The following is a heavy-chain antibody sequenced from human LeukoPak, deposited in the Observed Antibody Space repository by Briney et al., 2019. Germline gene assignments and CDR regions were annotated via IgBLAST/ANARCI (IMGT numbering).Heavy chain of an antibody. J-gene: IGHJ2*01. V-gene: IGHV1-18*01. CDR3: ARVTLGSWYFDL. CDR1: GYTFTTYA. Sequence: SVTVSCKASGYTFTTYAISWVRQAPGQGLEWMGWISTYNGNTNYAQKFQGRVTLTTDTSTSTAYMDLRSLRSDDTAVYHCARVTLGSWYFDLWGRGTLVTVSS. D-gene: IGHD2-15*01. CDR2: ISTYNGNT.